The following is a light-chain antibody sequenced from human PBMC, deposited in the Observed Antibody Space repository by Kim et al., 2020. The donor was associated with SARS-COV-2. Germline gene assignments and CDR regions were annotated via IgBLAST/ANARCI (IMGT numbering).Light chain of an antibody. J-gene: IGKJ4*01. CDR3: QQRSKGLT. Sequence: EIVLTQSPATLSLSPRERATLSCRASQSVSSYLAWYQQKPGQAPRLLIYDASNRATGIPARFSGSGSGTDFTLTISSLEPEDFAVYYCQQRSKGLTFGGGTKVDIK. V-gene: IGKV3-11*01. CDR1: QSVSSY. CDR2: DAS.